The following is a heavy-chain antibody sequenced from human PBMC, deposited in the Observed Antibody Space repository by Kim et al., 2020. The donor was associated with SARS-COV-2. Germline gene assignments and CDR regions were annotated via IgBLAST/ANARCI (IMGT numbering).Heavy chain of an antibody. D-gene: IGHD3-16*01. CDR2: ILPVGGDT. CDR3: AKDAGWGGQNPIDV. J-gene: IGHJ6*03. Sequence: ASVKVSCKASGYTLANDYILWVRQAPGQGLEWMGRILPVGGDTANAQKFRGRVTMTSDTSTNTVYMELSSLKSEDTAVYYCAKDAGWGGQNPIDVWGGGTTVTVSS. V-gene: IGHV1-46*01. CDR1: GYTLANDY.